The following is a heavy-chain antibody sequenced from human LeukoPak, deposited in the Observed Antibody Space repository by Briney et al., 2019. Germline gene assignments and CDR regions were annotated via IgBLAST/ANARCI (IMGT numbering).Heavy chain of an antibody. D-gene: IGHD3-3*01. CDR1: GGSISSSSYS. CDR2: IYYSGST. CDR3: ARQRIQNYDFWSGYYTYFDY. V-gene: IGHV4-39*01. J-gene: IGHJ4*02. Sequence: SETLSLTCTVSGGSISSSSYSWGWIRQPPGKGLEWIGSIYYSGSTYYNPSLKSRVTISVDTSKNQFSLKLSSVTAADTAVYYCARQRIQNYDFWSGYYTYFDYWGQGTLVTVSS.